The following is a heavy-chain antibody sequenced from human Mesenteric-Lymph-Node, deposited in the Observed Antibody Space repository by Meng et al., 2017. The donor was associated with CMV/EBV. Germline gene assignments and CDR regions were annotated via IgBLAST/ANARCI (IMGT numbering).Heavy chain of an antibody. J-gene: IGHJ4*02. CDR1: GFTFSSYS. V-gene: IGHV3-21*01. CDR3: ARVKSLDY. CDR2: ISSSSSYI. Sequence: GESLKISCAASGFTFSSYSMNWVRQAPGKGLEWVSSISSSSSYIYYADSVKGRFTISRDNAKNSLYLQMNSLRAEDTAVYYCARVKSLDYWGQGTLVTVSS.